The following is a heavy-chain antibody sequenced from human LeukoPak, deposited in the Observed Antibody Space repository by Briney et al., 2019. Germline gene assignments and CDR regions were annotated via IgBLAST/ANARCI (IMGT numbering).Heavy chain of an antibody. V-gene: IGHV3-64*01. CDR2: IRPNGRGT. D-gene: IGHD4-17*01. CDR3: AREQTHGDYRVADV. Sequence: GGALRLSCAASGFTFSSYGVHWVRQAPGKGLEHVSAIRPNGRGTSYANSVKGRFTISRDDSKNTLYLQMGSLRAEDMAVYYCAREQTHGDYRVADVWGQGTTVTVSS. J-gene: IGHJ6*02. CDR1: GFTFSSYG.